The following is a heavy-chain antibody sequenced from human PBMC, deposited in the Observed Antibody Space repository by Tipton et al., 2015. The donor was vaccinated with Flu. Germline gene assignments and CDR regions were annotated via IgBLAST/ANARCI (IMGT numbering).Heavy chain of an antibody. Sequence: TLSLTCTVFGGSVSSGSYYWSWIRQPPGKGLEWIGYIYYSGSTNYNPSLKSRVTISVDTSKNQFSLKLSSVTAADTAVYYCARVFPYGGELDYWGQGTLVTVSS. CDR2: IYYSGST. J-gene: IGHJ4*02. D-gene: IGHD4-23*01. CDR1: GGSVSSGSYY. CDR3: ARVFPYGGELDY. V-gene: IGHV4-61*01.